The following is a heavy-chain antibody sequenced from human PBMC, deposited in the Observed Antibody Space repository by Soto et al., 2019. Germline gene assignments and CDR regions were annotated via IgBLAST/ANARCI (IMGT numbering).Heavy chain of an antibody. CDR2: ISYDGSNK. CDR1: GFTFSSYG. Sequence: QVQLVESGGGVVQPGRSLRLSCAASGFTFSSYGMHWVRQAPGKGLEWVAVISYDGSNKYYADSVKGRFTISRDNSKNTLYLQMNSLRAEDTAVYWCAKDRWSRATVNLDYWGQGTLVTVSS. V-gene: IGHV3-30*18. D-gene: IGHD2-8*01. CDR3: AKDRWSRATVNLDY. J-gene: IGHJ4*02.